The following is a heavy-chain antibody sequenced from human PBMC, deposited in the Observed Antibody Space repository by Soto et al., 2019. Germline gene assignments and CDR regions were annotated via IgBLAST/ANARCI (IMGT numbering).Heavy chain of an antibody. CDR2: IYSGGST. V-gene: IGHV3-66*01. J-gene: IGHJ5*02. Sequence: EVQLVESGGGLVQPGGSLRLSCAASGFTVSSNYMSWVRQAPGKGLEWVSVIYSGGSTYYADSVKGRFTISRDNSTNTLYLQRNSLRAEDTAVYYCARMGDSSGYSGWFDPWGQGTLVTVSS. D-gene: IGHD3-22*01. CDR1: GFTVSSNY. CDR3: ARMGDSSGYSGWFDP.